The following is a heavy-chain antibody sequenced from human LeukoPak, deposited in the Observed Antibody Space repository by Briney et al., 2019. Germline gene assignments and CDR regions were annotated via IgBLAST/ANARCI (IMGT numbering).Heavy chain of an antibody. CDR1: GFTFTGYY. V-gene: IGHV1-2*02. CDR3: ARDTESGGYDPGYYFDY. J-gene: IGHJ4*02. CDR2: INPKSGGT. Sequence: WASVKVSCKASGFTFTGYYMHWVRQAPGQGLEWMGWINPKSGGTNYAQKFQGRVTMTRDTSISTAYMELSRLRSDDTAVYYCARDTESGGYDPGYYFDYWGQGTLVTVSS. D-gene: IGHD5-12*01.